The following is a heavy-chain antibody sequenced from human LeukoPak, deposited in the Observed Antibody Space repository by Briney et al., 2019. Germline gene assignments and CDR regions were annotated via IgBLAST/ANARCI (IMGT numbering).Heavy chain of an antibody. V-gene: IGHV3-23*01. CDR3: AKDRPNYYGTNGHYYRPDGDS. Sequence: GGSLRLSCAASGFPFNIYAMSWVRQPLGKGLGGVSSVTSSGDGTFYADSVKGRFTISRDNSKNTLYLQLSSLRVEDTAIYYCAKDRPNYYGTNGHYYRPDGDSWGPGTLVTVSS. CDR2: VTSSGDGT. D-gene: IGHD2-8*01. CDR1: GFPFNIYA. J-gene: IGHJ5*01.